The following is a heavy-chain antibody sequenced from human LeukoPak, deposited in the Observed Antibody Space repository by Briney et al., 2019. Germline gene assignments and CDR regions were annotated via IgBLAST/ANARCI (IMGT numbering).Heavy chain of an antibody. CDR2: IYHSGST. J-gene: IGHJ5*02. CDR3: ARVGSSGSA. Sequence: SETLSLTCTVSGYSISSGYYWGWIRQPPGKGLEWIGSIYHSGSTYYNPSLKSRVTISVDTSKNQFSLKLSSVTAADTAVYYCARVGSSGSAWGQGTLVTVSS. D-gene: IGHD3-22*01. CDR1: GYSISSGYY. V-gene: IGHV4-38-2*02.